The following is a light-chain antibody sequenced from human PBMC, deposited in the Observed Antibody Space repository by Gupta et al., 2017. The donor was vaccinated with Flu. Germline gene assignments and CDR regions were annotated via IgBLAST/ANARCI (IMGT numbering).Light chain of an antibody. CDR3: QQSNKWPSS. J-gene: IGKJ2*01. V-gene: IGKV3-15*01. CDR2: DAS. CDR1: QSVSTN. Sequence: PAPLSVSQGERVTLSCRASQSVSTNLAWYQQNPGQAPRLLFSDASTRATGIPARFSGSGSGTEFTLTISSLQSEDFAVYYCQQSNKWPSSFGQGTKLEI.